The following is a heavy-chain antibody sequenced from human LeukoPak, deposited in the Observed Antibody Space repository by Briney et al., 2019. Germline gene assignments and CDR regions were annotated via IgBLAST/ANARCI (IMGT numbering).Heavy chain of an antibody. CDR2: IYYSGST. D-gene: IGHD2-2*01. CDR1: GGSISSSSYY. Sequence: SENLSLTCTVSGGSISSSSYYWGWIRQPPGKGLEWIGSIYYSGSTYYNPSLKSRVTISVDTSKNQFSLKLSSVTAADTAVYYCARDRGYCSSTSCSYYYGMDVWGQGTTVTVSS. V-gene: IGHV4-39*07. J-gene: IGHJ6*02. CDR3: ARDRGYCSSTSCSYYYGMDV.